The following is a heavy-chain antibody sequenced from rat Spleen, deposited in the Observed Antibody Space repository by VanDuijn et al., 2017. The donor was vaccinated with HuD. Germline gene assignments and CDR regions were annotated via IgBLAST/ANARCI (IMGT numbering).Heavy chain of an antibody. V-gene: IGHV5S23*01. J-gene: IGHJ1*01. CDR1: GFIFSDYY. CDR3: AKDGAEEIYNNWYWYFDF. Sequence: EVQLVESGGGLVQPGRSLKLSCAASGFIFSDYYMAWVRQAPTQGLEWVAYISTGGDNTYYRDSVKGRFTISRDNAKNTLYLQMDSLRSEDTATYYCAKDGAEEIYNNWYWYFDFWGPGTMVTVSS. D-gene: IGHD1-10*01. CDR2: ISTGGDNT.